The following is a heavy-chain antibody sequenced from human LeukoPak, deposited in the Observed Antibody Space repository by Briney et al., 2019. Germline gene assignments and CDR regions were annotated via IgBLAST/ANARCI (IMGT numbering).Heavy chain of an antibody. CDR2: ISAYNGNT. V-gene: IGHV1-18*01. CDR3: ARDRDYSSGWGHFDY. Sequence: ASVKVSCKAPGYTFTSYGISWVRQAPGQGLEWMGWISAYNGNTNYAQKLQGRVTMTTDTSTSTAYMELRSLRSDDTAVYYCARDRDYSSGWGHFDYWGQGTLVTVSS. CDR1: GYTFTSYG. J-gene: IGHJ4*02. D-gene: IGHD6-19*01.